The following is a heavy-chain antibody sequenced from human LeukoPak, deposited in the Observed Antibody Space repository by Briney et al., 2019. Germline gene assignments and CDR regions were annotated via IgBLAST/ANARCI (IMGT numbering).Heavy chain of an antibody. CDR1: GFKFDDYG. V-gene: IGHV3-20*04. CDR3: AGYYYDSSRGFDL. D-gene: IGHD3-22*01. Sequence: GGSLRLSCAASGFKFDDYGMSWVRDAPGKGLEWVCDINWNGAWTGYADSVKGRFTISRDNAKSSLYLQMNSLRDEDTALYYCAGYYYDSSRGFDLWGQGTLVTVSA. J-gene: IGHJ5*02. CDR2: INWNGAWT.